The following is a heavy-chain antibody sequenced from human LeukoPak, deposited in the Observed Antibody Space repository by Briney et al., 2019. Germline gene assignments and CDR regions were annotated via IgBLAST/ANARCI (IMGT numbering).Heavy chain of an antibody. J-gene: IGHJ3*02. V-gene: IGHV3-21*01. Sequence: GGSLRLSCAASGFIFSSYGMHWVRQAPGEGLEWVSSISTSSSYIYYADSVQGRFTISRDNAKNSLYLQMNSLRAEDTALYYCARNAFDIWGQGTMVTVSS. CDR3: ARNAFDI. CDR2: ISTSSSYI. CDR1: GFIFSSYG.